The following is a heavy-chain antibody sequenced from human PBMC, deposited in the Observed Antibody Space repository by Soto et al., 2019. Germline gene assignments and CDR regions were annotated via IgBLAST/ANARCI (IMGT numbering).Heavy chain of an antibody. J-gene: IGHJ5*02. CDR1: GGSISVDYYY. Sequence: PSETLSLTCTVSGGSISVDYYYWSWIRQHPGKGLEWIGYIYYSGNTYYNPSLKSRVTISVDTSKNQFSLKLSSVTAADTAVYYCAGSLGGWFDPWGQGSLVTVSS. CDR2: IYYSGNT. CDR3: AGSLGGWFDP. D-gene: IGHD3-16*01. V-gene: IGHV4-31*03.